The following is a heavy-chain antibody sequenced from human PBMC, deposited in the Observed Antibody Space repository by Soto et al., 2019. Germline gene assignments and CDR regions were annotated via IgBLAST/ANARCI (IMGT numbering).Heavy chain of an antibody. J-gene: IGHJ1*01. D-gene: IGHD6-13*01. Sequence: EVQLVESGGGLVKPGGSLRLSCAASGFTFSSYSMNWVRQAPGKGLEWVSSISSSSSYIYYADSVKGRFTISRDNAKNSLYLQMNSLRAEDTAVYYCARCSSSCPEVYFQHWGQGTLFTVSS. CDR2: ISSSSSYI. CDR3: ARCSSSCPEVYFQH. CDR1: GFTFSSYS. V-gene: IGHV3-21*01.